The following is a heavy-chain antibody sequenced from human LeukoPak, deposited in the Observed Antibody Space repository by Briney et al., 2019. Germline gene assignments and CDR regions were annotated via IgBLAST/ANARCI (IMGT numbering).Heavy chain of an antibody. D-gene: IGHD3-3*01. CDR2: INHSGST. Sequence: PSETLSLTCTVYGGSFSGYYWSWIRPPPGKGLEWIGEINHSGSTNYNPSLKSRVTISVDTSKNQFSLKLSSVTAADTAVYYCARGGTIFGVVIRGADDAFDIWGQGTMVTVSS. CDR3: ARGGTIFGVVIRGADDAFDI. J-gene: IGHJ3*02. V-gene: IGHV4-34*01. CDR1: GGSFSGYY.